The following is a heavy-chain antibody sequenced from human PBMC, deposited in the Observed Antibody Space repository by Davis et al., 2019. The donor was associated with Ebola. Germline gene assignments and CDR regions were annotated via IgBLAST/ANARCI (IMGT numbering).Heavy chain of an antibody. CDR3: ARDGSGPRKHLDY. J-gene: IGHJ4*02. V-gene: IGHV1-46*01. CDR2: INPSNGDT. CDR1: GYIFTSYY. D-gene: IGHD3-3*01. Sequence: ASVKVSCKASGYIFTSYYMHWVRQAPGQGLEWMGIINPSNGDTDYAQKFQGRVSMTRDTSTDTVYVELSSLRSDDTAVYYCARDGSGPRKHLDYWGQGTLVTVSS.